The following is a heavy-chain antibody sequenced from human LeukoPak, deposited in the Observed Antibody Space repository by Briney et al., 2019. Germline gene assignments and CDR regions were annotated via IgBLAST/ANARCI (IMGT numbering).Heavy chain of an antibody. Sequence: PGGSLRLSCAASGFTFSSYAVHWVRQAPGKGLEWVAVISYDGSHKYYADSVKGRFTISRDNAKNSLYLQMNSLRAEDTAIYYCTRVGYIDEGIDYWGQGTLVTVSS. CDR1: GFTFSSYA. CDR2: ISYDGSHK. CDR3: TRVGYIDEGIDY. V-gene: IGHV3-30-3*01. D-gene: IGHD5-24*01. J-gene: IGHJ4*02.